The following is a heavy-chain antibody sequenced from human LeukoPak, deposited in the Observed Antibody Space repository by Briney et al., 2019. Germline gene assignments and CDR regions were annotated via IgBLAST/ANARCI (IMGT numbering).Heavy chain of an antibody. CDR2: IHSSGST. Sequence: SETLSLTCTVYGGSISSYYWSWIRRPPGKGLENIGYIHSSGSTNYNPTDKSRVTGSLEMSKNQFSLSLSSVTAADTALYYCARAPITSPFYFDYWGQGTLVTVSS. CDR1: GGSISSYY. D-gene: IGHD2-2*01. V-gene: IGHV4-59*01. J-gene: IGHJ4*02. CDR3: ARAPITSPFYFDY.